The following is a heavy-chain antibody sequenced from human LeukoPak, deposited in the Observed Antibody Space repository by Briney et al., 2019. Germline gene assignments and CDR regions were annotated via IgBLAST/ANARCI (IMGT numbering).Heavy chain of an antibody. CDR1: GGTFSSYA. CDR3: ARDSSGYPVRNWFDA. V-gene: IGHV1-69*01. Sequence: SVKVSCKASGGTFSSYAISWVRQAPGQGLEWMGGIIPIFGTANYAQKFQGRVTITADESTSTAYMELSSLRSEDTAVYYCARDSSGYPVRNWFDAWGQGTLVTVSS. CDR2: IIPIFGTA. J-gene: IGHJ5*02. D-gene: IGHD3-22*01.